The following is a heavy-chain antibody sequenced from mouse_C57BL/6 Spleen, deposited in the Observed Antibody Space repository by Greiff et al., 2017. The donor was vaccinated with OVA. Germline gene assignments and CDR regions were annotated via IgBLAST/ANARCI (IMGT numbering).Heavy chain of an antibody. CDR3: ARSSLYYLDY. Sequence: VQLQQSGPELVKPGASVKISCKASGYTFTDYYMNWVKQSHGKSLEWIGDINPNDGGTSYNQKFKGKATLTVDKSSSTAYMELRSLTSEDSAVYYCARSSLYYLDYGGQGTTLTVSS. CDR2: INPNDGGT. J-gene: IGHJ2*01. CDR1: GYTFTDYY. V-gene: IGHV1-26*01.